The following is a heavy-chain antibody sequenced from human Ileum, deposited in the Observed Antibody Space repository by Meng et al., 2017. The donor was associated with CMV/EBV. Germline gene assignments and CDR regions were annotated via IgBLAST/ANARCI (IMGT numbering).Heavy chain of an antibody. CDR1: GFNFGDYW. CDR3: ARGVDTYGFMFDS. Sequence: GESLKISCAAAGFNFGDYWMSWVRQSPEKGLEWVADIKQDGSKKYYAASVKGRFTISRDNAERSLYLQMNSLRVDDTSVYYCARGVDTYGFMFDSWGQGTQVTVSS. J-gene: IGHJ4*02. CDR2: IKQDGSKK. D-gene: IGHD5-18*01. V-gene: IGHV3-7*01.